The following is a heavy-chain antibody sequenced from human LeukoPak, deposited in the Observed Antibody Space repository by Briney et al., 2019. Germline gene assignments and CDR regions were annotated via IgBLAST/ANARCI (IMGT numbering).Heavy chain of an antibody. CDR1: GGSISSSSYY. J-gene: IGHJ4*02. CDR2: IYYSGST. CDR3: ARHVLAGTFDY. D-gene: IGHD6-19*01. Sequence: PSETLSLTCTVSGGSISSSSYYWGWIRQPPGKGLEWIGSIYYSGSTYYNPSLKSRVTISVDTSKNQFSLKLSSVTAADTAVYYCARHVLAGTFDYWGQGTLVTVSS. V-gene: IGHV4-39*01.